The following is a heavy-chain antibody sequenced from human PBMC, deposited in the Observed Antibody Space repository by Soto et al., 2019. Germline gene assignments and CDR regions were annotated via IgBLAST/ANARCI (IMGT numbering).Heavy chain of an antibody. Sequence: QGQLGESGGGLAKPGGSLRLSCAASGFTFNDYYMSWIRQAPGKGLEWVSYISSSGTTIYYADSVKGRFTISRDNARNSLFLQMSSLRAEDTAVYYCAKGYVWGSYRLSMDVWGHGTTVIVSS. CDR1: GFTFNDYY. V-gene: IGHV3-11*01. CDR3: AKGYVWGSYRLSMDV. J-gene: IGHJ6*02. D-gene: IGHD3-16*02. CDR2: ISSSGTTI.